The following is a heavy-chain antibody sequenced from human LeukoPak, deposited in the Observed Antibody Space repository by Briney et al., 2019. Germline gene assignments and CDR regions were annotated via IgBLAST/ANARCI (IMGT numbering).Heavy chain of an antibody. V-gene: IGHV3-48*04. J-gene: IGHJ4*02. CDR1: GFPLSSYA. Sequence: GGSLRLSCAVSGFPLSSYAMNWVRQAPGKGLEWVSYISSSGSTIYYADSVKGRFTISRDNAKNSLYLQMNSLRAEDTAVYYCARVRNDYGDYAFDYWGQGTLVTVSS. CDR3: ARVRNDYGDYAFDY. D-gene: IGHD4-17*01. CDR2: ISSSGSTI.